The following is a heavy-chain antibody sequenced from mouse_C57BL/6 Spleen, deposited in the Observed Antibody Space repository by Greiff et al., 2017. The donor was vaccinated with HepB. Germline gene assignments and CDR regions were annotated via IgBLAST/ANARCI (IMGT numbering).Heavy chain of an antibody. CDR1: GYAFTNYL. J-gene: IGHJ4*01. CDR2: INPGSGGT. D-gene: IGHD2-1*01. V-gene: IGHV1-54*01. Sequence: VQLQQSGAELVRPGTSVKVSCKASGYAFTNYLIEWVKQRPGQGLEWIGVINPGSGGTNYNEKFKGKATLTADKSSSTAYMQLSSLTSEDSAVYFCARSDYGNVHYYAMDYWGQGTSVTVSS. CDR3: ARSDYGNVHYYAMDY.